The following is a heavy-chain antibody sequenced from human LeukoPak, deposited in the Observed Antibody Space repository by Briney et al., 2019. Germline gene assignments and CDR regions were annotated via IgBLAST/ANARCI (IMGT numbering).Heavy chain of an antibody. CDR3: ARLAEAVAGTFAY. J-gene: IGHJ4*02. V-gene: IGHV5-51*01. CDR2: IDPGDSDT. Sequence: GGALEISCKGSGYSFTSYWIGWVRQMPGKGLEWMGIIDPGDSDTRYSPSFQGQVTISAGKSINTAYLQWSSLKASDTAMYYCARLAEAVAGTFAYWGQGSLVTISS. CDR1: GYSFTSYW. D-gene: IGHD6-19*01.